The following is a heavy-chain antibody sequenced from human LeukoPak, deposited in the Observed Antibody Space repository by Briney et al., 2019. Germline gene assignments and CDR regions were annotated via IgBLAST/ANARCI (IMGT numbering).Heavy chain of an antibody. J-gene: IGHJ4*02. CDR3: AKRARVLRFLEWLLSFDY. CDR2: ISGSGGST. Sequence: GGSLRLSCAASGFTFSSYAMSWVRQAPGKGLEWVSAISGSGGSTYYADSVKGRFTISRDNSKNTLYLQMNSLRAEDTAVYYCAKRARVLRFLEWLLSFDYWGQGTLVIVSS. V-gene: IGHV3-23*01. D-gene: IGHD3-3*01. CDR1: GFTFSSYA.